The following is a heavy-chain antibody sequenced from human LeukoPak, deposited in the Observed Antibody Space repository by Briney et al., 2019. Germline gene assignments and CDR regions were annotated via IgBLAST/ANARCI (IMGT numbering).Heavy chain of an antibody. Sequence: GGSLRLSCTASKFTFSNYVMTWVRQAPGKGLEWVSAISTSSTGTCYADSVNGRFTISRDDSKNTLYLQMNSLRVDDTAVYYCAPWIVGGFWADYWGQGTLVTVSS. J-gene: IGHJ4*02. V-gene: IGHV3-23*01. CDR3: APWIVGGFWADY. D-gene: IGHD1-26*01. CDR2: ISTSSTGT. CDR1: KFTFSNYV.